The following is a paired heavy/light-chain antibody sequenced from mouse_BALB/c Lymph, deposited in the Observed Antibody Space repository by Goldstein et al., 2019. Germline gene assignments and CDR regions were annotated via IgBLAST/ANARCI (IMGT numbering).Heavy chain of an antibody. D-gene: IGHD2-1*01. CDR1: GFAFSSYD. CDR3: ARHGNYAYFDY. CDR2: ISSGGGST. V-gene: IGHV5-12-1*01. Sequence: EVQLVESGGGLVKPGGSLKLSCAASGFAFSSYDMSWVRQTPEKRLEWVAYISSGGGSTYYPDTVKGRFTISRDNAKNTLYLQMSSLKSEDTAMYYCARHGNYAYFDYWGQGTTLTVSS. J-gene: IGHJ2*01.
Light chain of an antibody. CDR1: QSVSND. J-gene: IGKJ2*01. CDR3: QQDYSSPYT. V-gene: IGKV6-32*01. CDR2: YAS. Sequence: SIVMTQTPKFLLVSAGDRVTITCKASQSVSNDVAWYQQKPGQSPKLLIYYASNRYTGVPDRFTGSGYGTDFTFTISTVQAEDLAVYFCQQDYSSPYTFGGGTKLEIK.